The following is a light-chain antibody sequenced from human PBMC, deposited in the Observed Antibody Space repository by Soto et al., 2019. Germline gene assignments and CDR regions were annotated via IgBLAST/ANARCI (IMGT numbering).Light chain of an antibody. CDR2: DAS. V-gene: IGKV1-5*01. Sequence: DIQMTQSPSTLSASVGDRVTITCRASQSISSWLAWYQQKPGKAPKVLIYDASSLESGVPSRFSGSGSGTEFTLTISSLQPVDFATYFCQQYSSYSRTFGQGTKVEIK. J-gene: IGKJ1*01. CDR1: QSISSW. CDR3: QQYSSYSRT.